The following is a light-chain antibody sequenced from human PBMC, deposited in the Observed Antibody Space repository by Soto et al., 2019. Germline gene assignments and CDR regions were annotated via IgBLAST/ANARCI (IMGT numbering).Light chain of an antibody. CDR1: SSDVGGYNH. J-gene: IGLJ1*01. Sequence: QSSLAQPASVSGSDGQSITISCTGTSSDVGGYNHVSWYQQHPGKAPKLMIYEVSNRPSGVSNRFSGSKSGYTASLTISGLQGDDEADYYCSSYTSSSTYVFGTGTKLTVL. CDR3: SSYTSSSTYV. CDR2: EVS. V-gene: IGLV2-14*01.